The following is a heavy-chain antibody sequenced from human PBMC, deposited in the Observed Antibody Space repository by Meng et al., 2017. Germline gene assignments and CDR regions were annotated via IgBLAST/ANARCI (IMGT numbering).Heavy chain of an antibody. Sequence: GESLKISCAASGFTFSSHGMHWVRQAPGKGLEWVAVISYDGSNKYYADSVKGRLTISRDNYKNTLYLQMNSLRAEDTAVYYCARDAVNSGYGQGVDYWGQGTLVTVSS. CDR2: ISYDGSNK. J-gene: IGHJ4*02. CDR3: ARDAVNSGYGQGVDY. D-gene: IGHD5-12*01. CDR1: GFTFSSHG. V-gene: IGHV3-30*06.